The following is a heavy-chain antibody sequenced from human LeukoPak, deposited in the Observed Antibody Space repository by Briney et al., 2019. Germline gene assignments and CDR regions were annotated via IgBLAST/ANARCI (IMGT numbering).Heavy chain of an antibody. Sequence: GGSLRLSCAASGFTFDDHGMSWVRQAPGKGLEWVSGIKWDGGRTGYADSVKGRFTISRDNAKNSVYLQMNSLRSEDTAVYYCARLPAMIVVDYYFDCWGQGTLVTVSS. CDR1: GFTFDDHG. D-gene: IGHD3-22*01. J-gene: IGHJ4*02. CDR2: IKWDGGRT. CDR3: ARLPAMIVVDYYFDC. V-gene: IGHV3-20*04.